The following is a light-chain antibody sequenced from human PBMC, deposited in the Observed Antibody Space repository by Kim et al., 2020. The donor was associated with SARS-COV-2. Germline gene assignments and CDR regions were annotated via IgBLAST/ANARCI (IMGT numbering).Light chain of an antibody. V-gene: IGLV2-8*01. Sequence: QSALTQPPSASGSPGQSVTISCTGTSSDVGGYNYVSWYQQHPGKAPKVMIYEVNRRPSGVPDRFSASKSGNTASLTVSGLQAEDEADYYCISYAGNNVYVFGTGTQLTVL. J-gene: IGLJ1*01. CDR1: SSDVGGYNY. CDR3: ISYAGNNVYV. CDR2: EVN.